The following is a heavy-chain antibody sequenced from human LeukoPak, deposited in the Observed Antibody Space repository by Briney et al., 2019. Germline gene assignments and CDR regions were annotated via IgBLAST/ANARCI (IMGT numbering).Heavy chain of an antibody. V-gene: IGHV3-21*01. CDR2: ISRNSTYI. CDR3: ASDEGNYFDY. Sequence: GGSLRLSCAASGFTFSSYIMKWVRQAPGKGLEWVASISRNSTYIHYADSVKGRFTIPRDNARNSLLLQMNSLRAEDTAIYYCASDEGNYFDYWAQGTLVTVSS. CDR1: GFTFSSYI. J-gene: IGHJ4*02.